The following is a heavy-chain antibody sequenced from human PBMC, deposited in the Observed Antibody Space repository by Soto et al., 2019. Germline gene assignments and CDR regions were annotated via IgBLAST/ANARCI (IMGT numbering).Heavy chain of an antibody. J-gene: IGHJ4*02. CDR1: GYTFTSYA. Sequence: QVQLVQSGAEVKKPGASVKVSCKASGYTFTSYAMHWVRQAPGQRLEWMGWINAGNGNTKYSQKFQGRVTSTRDTSARTAYVELSSLRAEDTAVYCCARGGSLWFGDLSIDYWGQGTLVTVSS. V-gene: IGHV1-3*01. D-gene: IGHD3-10*01. CDR2: INAGNGNT. CDR3: ARGGSLWFGDLSIDY.